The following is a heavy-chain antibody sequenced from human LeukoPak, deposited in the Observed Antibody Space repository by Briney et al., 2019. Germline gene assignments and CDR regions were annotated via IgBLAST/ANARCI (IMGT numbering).Heavy chain of an antibody. Sequence: ASEKVSCKASGYTLTNYGIGWVRQAPGQGLEWMGWISGYGNTYYAQKFQGRVTMTTDTSTNTAYMELRSLRSDDTAVYFCARDQASWFDPWGQGTLVTVSS. CDR1: GYTLTNYG. J-gene: IGHJ5*02. CDR3: ARDQASWFDP. V-gene: IGHV1-18*01. CDR2: ISGYGNT.